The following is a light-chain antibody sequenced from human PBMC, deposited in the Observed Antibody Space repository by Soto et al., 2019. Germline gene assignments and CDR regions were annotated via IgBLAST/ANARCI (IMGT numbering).Light chain of an antibody. CDR3: QQSYSKA. CDR1: QSISSY. CDR2: AAS. V-gene: IGKV1-39*01. Sequence: DIQMTQSPSSLSASVGDRVTITCRASQSISSYLNWYQQKPGKAPKLLIYAASSLQSGVPSRFSGSGSGTEFTLTISSLQPEDFATYYCQQSYSKAFGQGTKVDIK. J-gene: IGKJ1*01.